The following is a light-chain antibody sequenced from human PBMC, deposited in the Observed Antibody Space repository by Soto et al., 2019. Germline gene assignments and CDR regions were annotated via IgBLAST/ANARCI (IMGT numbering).Light chain of an antibody. Sequence: EIVMTQSPATLSVSPGERATLSCRASQSVSSNLAWYQHKPGQAPRLLIYGASTRATGIPARFSASGSGTEFSLTISSLQSEDFAVYYCQQYNNWPPKQYTFGQVTKLEIK. CDR2: GAS. V-gene: IGKV3-15*01. CDR3: QQYNNWPPKQYT. J-gene: IGKJ2*01. CDR1: QSVSSN.